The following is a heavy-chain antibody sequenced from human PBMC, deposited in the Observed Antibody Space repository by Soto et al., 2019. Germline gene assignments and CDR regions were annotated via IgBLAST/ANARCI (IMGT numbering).Heavy chain of an antibody. Sequence: QVQLLESGGGVVQPGRSLKLSCTTSGFTFSLYGMHWVRQAPGKGLEWLAVISYDGKNRFYADSVKGPFTISRDTSKTTLFLQMRNLRADDTAVYFCAKGAQAAAVLDHWGQGALVSVAS. CDR3: AKGAQAAAVLDH. D-gene: IGHD6-25*01. CDR1: GFTFSLYG. V-gene: IGHV3-30*18. J-gene: IGHJ4*02. CDR2: ISYDGKNR.